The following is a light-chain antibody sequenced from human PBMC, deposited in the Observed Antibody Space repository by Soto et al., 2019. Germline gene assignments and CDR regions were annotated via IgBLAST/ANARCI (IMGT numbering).Light chain of an antibody. CDR1: QSISSW. J-gene: IGKJ2*01. V-gene: IGKV1-5*03. CDR2: KAS. Sequence: DIQMTQSPSTLSASVGDRVTITCRASQSISSWLAWYQQRPGKAPNFLIYKASSLQSGVPSRFSGSGSGTEFTLTISSMQPDDFGPYYCQQYNSYPVTFGQGTKLEIK. CDR3: QQYNSYPVT.